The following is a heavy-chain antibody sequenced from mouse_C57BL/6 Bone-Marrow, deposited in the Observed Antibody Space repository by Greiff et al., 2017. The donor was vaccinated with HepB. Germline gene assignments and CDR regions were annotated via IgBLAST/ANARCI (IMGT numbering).Heavy chain of an antibody. J-gene: IGHJ2*01. V-gene: IGHV1-63*01. CDR1: GYTFTNYW. Sequence: VQLQQSGAELVRPGTSVKMSCKASGYTFTNYWIGWAKQRPGHGLEWIGDIYPGGGYTNYNEKFKGEATLTADKSSSTAYMQFSSLTSEDSAIYYCARWSTTVVAPDYFDYWGQGTTLTVSS. D-gene: IGHD1-1*01. CDR2: IYPGGGYT. CDR3: ARWSTTVVAPDYFDY.